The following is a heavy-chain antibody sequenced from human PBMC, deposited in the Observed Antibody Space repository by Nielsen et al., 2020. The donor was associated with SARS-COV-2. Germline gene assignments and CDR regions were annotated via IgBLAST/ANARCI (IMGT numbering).Heavy chain of an antibody. J-gene: IGHJ4*02. V-gene: IGHV3-30*18. CDR1: GFTFSSYG. Sequence: GGSLRLSCAASGFTFSSYGMHWVRQAPGKGLEWVAVISYDGSNKYYADSVKGRFTISRDNSVKMVFLQMNSLGAEDTAIYYCVKGYSKNWGDYWGQGALVTVSS. D-gene: IGHD7-27*01. CDR3: VKGYSKNWGDY. CDR2: ISYDGSNK.